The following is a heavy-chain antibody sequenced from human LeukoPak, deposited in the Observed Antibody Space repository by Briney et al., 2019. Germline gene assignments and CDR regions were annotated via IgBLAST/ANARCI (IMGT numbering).Heavy chain of an antibody. CDR2: ISGSGGST. J-gene: IGHJ4*02. V-gene: IGHV3-23*01. CDR3: TTGPPYFDY. Sequence: GGSLRLSCAASGFTFSSYAMSWVRQAPGKGLEWVSAISGSGGSTYYADSVKGRFTISRDDSKNTLYLQMNSLKTEDTAVYYCTTGPPYFDYWGQGTLVTVSS. CDR1: GFTFSSYA.